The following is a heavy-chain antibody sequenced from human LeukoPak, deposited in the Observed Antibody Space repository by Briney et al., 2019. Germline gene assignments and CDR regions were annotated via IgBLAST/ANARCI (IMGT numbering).Heavy chain of an antibody. CDR3: ARLGDYSNKD. D-gene: IGHD4-11*01. V-gene: IGHV3-53*01. CDR2: TDSGGST. CDR1: GFTVSSHY. J-gene: IGHJ4*02. Sequence: GGSLRLSCAAYGFTVSSHYMSWVRQAPGKGLEWVLVTDSGGSTSYEDSVKGGSTISRDTSKNTLYLQMSGLRAEDAAVYYCARLGDYSNKDWGQGTLVTVSS.